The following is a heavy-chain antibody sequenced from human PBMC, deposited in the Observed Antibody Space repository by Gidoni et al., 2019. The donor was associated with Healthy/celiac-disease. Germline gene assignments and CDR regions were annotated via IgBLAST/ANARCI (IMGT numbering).Heavy chain of an antibody. CDR3: ARGARRITMVQGVMGGYYYYYYMDV. Sequence: EVQLVESGGGVVRPGGSLRLSCAASGFTFDDYGMSWVRQAPGKGLEWVSGINWNGGSTGYADSVKGRFTISRDNAKNSLYLQMNSLRAEDTALYYCARGARRITMVQGVMGGYYYYYYMDVWGKGTTVTVSS. J-gene: IGHJ6*03. D-gene: IGHD3-10*01. V-gene: IGHV3-20*04. CDR1: GFTFDDYG. CDR2: INWNGGST.